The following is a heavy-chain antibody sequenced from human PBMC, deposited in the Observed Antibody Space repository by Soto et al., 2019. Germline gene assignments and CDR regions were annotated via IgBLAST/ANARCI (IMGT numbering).Heavy chain of an antibody. CDR3: ARGMVRGTYGMDV. Sequence: ASVKVSCKASGYTFTGYYMHWVRQAPGQGLEWMGWINPNSGGTNYAQKFQGRVTVTRDTSISTAYMELSRLRSDDTAVYYCARGMVRGTYGMDVWGQGTTVTVSS. V-gene: IGHV1-2*02. CDR2: INPNSGGT. D-gene: IGHD3-10*01. J-gene: IGHJ6*02. CDR1: GYTFTGYY.